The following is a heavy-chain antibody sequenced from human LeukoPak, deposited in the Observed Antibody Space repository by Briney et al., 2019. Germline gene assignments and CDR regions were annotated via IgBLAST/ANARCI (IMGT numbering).Heavy chain of an antibody. CDR3: AKDNYYDILTGYHNYFDY. CDR2: ISWNSGSI. CDR1: GFTFDDYA. J-gene: IGHJ4*02. Sequence: GGSLRLSCAASGFTFDDYAMRWVRQAPGKGLEWVSGISWNSGSIGYADSVKGRFTISRDNAKNSLYLQMNSLRAEDTALYYCAKDNYYDILTGYHNYFDYWGQGTLVTVSS. D-gene: IGHD3-9*01. V-gene: IGHV3-9*01.